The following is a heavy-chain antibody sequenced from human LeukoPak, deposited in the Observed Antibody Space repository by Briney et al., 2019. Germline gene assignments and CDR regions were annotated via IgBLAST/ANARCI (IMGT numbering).Heavy chain of an antibody. CDR2: IYYSGST. Sequence: SETLSLTCTVSGGSLSSSSYYWGWLRQPPGTGLEWIGSIYYSGSTYYNPSLKSRVTISVDTSKNQFSLKLSSVPAADTAVYYCARHFLYFDWLYYFDYWGQGTLVTVSS. V-gene: IGHV4-39*01. CDR1: GGSLSSSSYY. J-gene: IGHJ4*02. CDR3: ARHFLYFDWLYYFDY. D-gene: IGHD3-9*01.